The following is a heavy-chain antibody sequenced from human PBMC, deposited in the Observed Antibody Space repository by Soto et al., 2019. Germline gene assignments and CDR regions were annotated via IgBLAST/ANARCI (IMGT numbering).Heavy chain of an antibody. V-gene: IGHV1-18*01. Sequence: QAQLVQSGAEVKKPAASVKVSCKASGYTFTSYGISWVRQAPGQGLEWMGWISAYNGNTNYAQKLQGSVTMTTDTATNTAYMGLRSLRSDDTAVYYCAIVAVAFDYWGQGTLVTVSS. CDR1: GYTFTSYG. D-gene: IGHD6-19*01. J-gene: IGHJ4*02. CDR2: ISAYNGNT. CDR3: AIVAVAFDY.